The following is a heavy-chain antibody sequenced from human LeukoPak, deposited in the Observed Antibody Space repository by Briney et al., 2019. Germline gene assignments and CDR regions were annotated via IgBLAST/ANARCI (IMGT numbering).Heavy chain of an antibody. CDR1: GGSISSYY. D-gene: IGHD6-19*01. V-gene: IGHV4-59*01. J-gene: IGHJ4*02. CDR3: ARFSSGWLSFDY. Sequence: KPSETLSLTCTVSGGSISSYYWSWIRQPPGKGLEWVGYIYYSGSPNYNPSLKSRVTISVDTSKNQFSLKLSSVTAADTAVYYCARFSSGWLSFDYWGQGTLVTVSS. CDR2: IYYSGSP.